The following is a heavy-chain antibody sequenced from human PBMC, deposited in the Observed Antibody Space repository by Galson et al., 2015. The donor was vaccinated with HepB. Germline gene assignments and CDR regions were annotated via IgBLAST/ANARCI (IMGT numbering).Heavy chain of an antibody. J-gene: IGHJ4*02. D-gene: IGHD2-8*01. CDR3: ASLAHCTNGVCLDFDY. CDR1: GYTFTSYY. CDR2: IIPIFGTA. V-gene: IGHV1-69*13. Sequence: SVKVSCKASGYTFTSYYMHWVRQAPGQGLEWMGGIIPIFGTANYAQKFQGRVTITADESTSTAYMELSSLRSEDAAVYYCASLAHCTNGVCLDFDYWGQGTLVTVSS.